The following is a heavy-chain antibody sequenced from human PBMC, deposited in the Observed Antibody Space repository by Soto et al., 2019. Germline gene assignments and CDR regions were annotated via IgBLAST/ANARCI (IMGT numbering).Heavy chain of an antibody. CDR1: GLSLSTTGVG. D-gene: IGHD2-21*02. J-gene: IGHJ6*02. V-gene: IGHV2-5*02. CDR3: VQSQCGGDCLQSYSSHSYYGLDV. CDR2: IYWDDDK. Sequence: QITLKESGPTLVKPTQTLTLTCTFSGLSLSTTGVGVGWIRQPPGKALEWLALIYWDDDKRYSPSLKSRLTITKNTSKSQVVLTMTNMDPVDTATYYCVQSQCGGDCLQSYSSHSYYGLDVWGQGTTVTASS.